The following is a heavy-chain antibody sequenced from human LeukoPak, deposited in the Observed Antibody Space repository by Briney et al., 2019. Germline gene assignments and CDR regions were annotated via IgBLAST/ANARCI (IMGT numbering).Heavy chain of an antibody. V-gene: IGHV3-23*01. J-gene: IGHJ3*02. CDR3: AKGGRRHIVVVTARGAFDI. CDR2: ISGSGGST. D-gene: IGHD2-21*02. Sequence: GGSLRLSCAASGFTFSSYGMSWVRQAPGKGLEWVSAISGSGGSTYYADSVKGRFTISRDNSKNTLYLQMNSLRAEDTAVYYCAKGGRRHIVVVTARGAFDIWGQGTMVTVSS. CDR1: GFTFSSYG.